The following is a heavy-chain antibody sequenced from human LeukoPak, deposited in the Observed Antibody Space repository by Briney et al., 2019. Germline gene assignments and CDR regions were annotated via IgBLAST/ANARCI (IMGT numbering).Heavy chain of an antibody. D-gene: IGHD3-10*01. CDR2: IWYDGSNK. V-gene: IGHV3-33*01. CDR1: GFTFSSYG. Sequence: GSLRLSCAASGFTFSSYGMHWVRQAPGKGLEWVVVIWYDGSNKYYADSVKGRFTISRDNSKNTLYLQMNSLRAEDTAVYYCAREGSGSYLGHWFDPWGQGTLVTVSS. CDR3: AREGSGSYLGHWFDP. J-gene: IGHJ5*02.